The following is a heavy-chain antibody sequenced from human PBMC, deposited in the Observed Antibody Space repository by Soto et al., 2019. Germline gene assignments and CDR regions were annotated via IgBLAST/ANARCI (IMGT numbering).Heavy chain of an antibody. V-gene: IGHV3-23*01. J-gene: IGHJ4*02. CDR1: GFTFSTLA. CDR3: ASVWVGY. CDR2: VLASGTGT. Sequence: EVQLLESGGGSVQPGGSLRLSCAASGFTFSTLAMTWVRQAPGKGLEWVSSVLASGTGTYYADSVKGRSTISRDNSKNTVYLHMNSLSAEDTALYYCASVWVGYWGQGTLVTVSS. D-gene: IGHD3-16*01.